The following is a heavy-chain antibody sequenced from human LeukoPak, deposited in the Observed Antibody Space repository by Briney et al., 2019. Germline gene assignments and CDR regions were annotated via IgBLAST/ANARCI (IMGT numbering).Heavy chain of an antibody. J-gene: IGHJ4*02. CDR3: AREGNWNYDYFDY. V-gene: IGHV3-23*01. CDR2: ISGNGDGT. Sequence: GGSLRLSCAASGLTFSSYAMSWVRQAPGKGLEWVSAISGNGDGTYYADSVKGRFTVSRDNAKNTLYLQMNSLRAEDTAVYYCAREGNWNYDYFDYWGQGTLVTVSS. CDR1: GLTFSSYA. D-gene: IGHD1-7*01.